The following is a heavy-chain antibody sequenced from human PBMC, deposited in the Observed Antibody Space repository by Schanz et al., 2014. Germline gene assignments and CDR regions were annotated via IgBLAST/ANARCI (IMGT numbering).Heavy chain of an antibody. Sequence: EMQLVESGGGLVQPGRSLRLSCAASGFTFEDYAMHWVRQVPGKGLEWVAGLSWNRRSVGYADSVKGRFTISRDNANNTLDLQMKSLRPEDTALYYCVKDTNGGDSGNYHAFDVWGQVTRVTVSS. CDR2: LSWNRRSV. D-gene: IGHD4-17*01. CDR3: VKDTNGGDSGNYHAFDV. V-gene: IGHV3-9*01. J-gene: IGHJ3*01. CDR1: GFTFEDYA.